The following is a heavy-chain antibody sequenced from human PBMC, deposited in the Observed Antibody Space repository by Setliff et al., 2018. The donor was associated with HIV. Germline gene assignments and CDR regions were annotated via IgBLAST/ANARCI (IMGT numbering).Heavy chain of an antibody. V-gene: IGHV4-59*01. J-gene: IGHJ4*02. Sequence: SETLSLTCAVSAGSISSYYWSWIRQPPGKGLEWIGYVFYNGSANYNPSLKSRVTISVDTSKNQFSLTVTSVTAADTAVYYCAREKNGYFDSWGQGTLVTVSS. CDR3: AREKNGYFDS. CDR2: VFYNGSA. D-gene: IGHD2-8*01. CDR1: AGSISSYY.